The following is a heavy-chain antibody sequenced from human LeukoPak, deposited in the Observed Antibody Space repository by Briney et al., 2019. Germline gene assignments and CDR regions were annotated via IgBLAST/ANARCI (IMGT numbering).Heavy chain of an antibody. CDR1: GGSVSSGSYY. J-gene: IGHJ4*02. Sequence: PSETLSLTCTVSGGSVSSGSYYWSWIRQPPGKGLEWIGYIYYTGSTNYNPSLKSRVTMSVDTSKNQFSLKLSSVTAADTAVYYCARGVGVTRFVYWGQGTLVTVSS. CDR3: ARGVGVTRFVY. CDR2: IYYTGST. V-gene: IGHV4-61*01. D-gene: IGHD1-26*01.